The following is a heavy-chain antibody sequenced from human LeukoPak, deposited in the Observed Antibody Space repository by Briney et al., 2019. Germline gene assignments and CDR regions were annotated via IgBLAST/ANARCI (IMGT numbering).Heavy chain of an antibody. J-gene: IGHJ3*02. CDR1: GFTFSDYY. V-gene: IGHV3-11*04. D-gene: IGHD3-3*01. Sequence: GGSLRLSCAASGFTFSDYYMSWIRQAPGKGLEWVSYISSSGSTIYYADSVKGRFTISRDNAKNSLYLQMNSLRAEDTAVYYCASGTIYPPHQDHAFDIWGQGTMVTVSS. CDR2: ISSSGSTI. CDR3: ASGTIYPPHQDHAFDI.